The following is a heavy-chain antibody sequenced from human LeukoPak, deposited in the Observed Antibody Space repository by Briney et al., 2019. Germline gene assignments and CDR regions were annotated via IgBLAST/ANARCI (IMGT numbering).Heavy chain of an antibody. CDR2: INGDGSVT. Sequence: GGSLRLSCAASGFTFSSYAMNWVRQAPGKGLVWVSRINGDGSVTNYADSVKGRFTISRDNAKNTLYLQMNSLRAEDTAVYYCGSSSSTCCDYWGQGALVTVSS. J-gene: IGHJ4*02. CDR3: GSSSSTCCDY. V-gene: IGHV3-74*01. D-gene: IGHD2-2*01. CDR1: GFTFSSYA.